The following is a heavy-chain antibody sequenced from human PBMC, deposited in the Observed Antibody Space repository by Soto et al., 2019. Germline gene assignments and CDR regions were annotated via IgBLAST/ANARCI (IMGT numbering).Heavy chain of an antibody. CDR2: MNPGNNQH. CDR1: GYSFTNYD. J-gene: IGHJ5*02. Sequence: ASVKVSCKASGYSFTNYDIHWVRQAAGLGLEWMGWMNPGNNQHVYTQKFRDRVTVSTDTSISTTYMELSSLTSEDTAVYYCAKVGPYDPGSYMFRYNWFGPWGPGTLVTVSS. CDR3: AKVGPYDPGSYMFRYNWFGP. V-gene: IGHV1-8*01. D-gene: IGHD3-10*01.